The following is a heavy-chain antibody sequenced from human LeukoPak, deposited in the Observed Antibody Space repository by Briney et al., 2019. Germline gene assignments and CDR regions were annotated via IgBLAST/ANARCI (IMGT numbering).Heavy chain of an antibody. Sequence: SVKVSCKASGGTFSSYAISWVRQAPGQGLEWMGGIIPIFGTANYAQKFQGRVTITADKSTSTAYMELSSLRSEDTAVYYCARGRYSSGWTDVGYWGQGTLVTVSS. V-gene: IGHV1-69*06. CDR1: GGTFSSYA. CDR3: ARGRYSSGWTDVGY. D-gene: IGHD6-19*01. J-gene: IGHJ4*02. CDR2: IIPIFGTA.